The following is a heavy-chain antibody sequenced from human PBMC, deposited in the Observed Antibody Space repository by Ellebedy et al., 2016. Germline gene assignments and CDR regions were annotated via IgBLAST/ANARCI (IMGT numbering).Heavy chain of an antibody. Sequence: ASVKVSCKASGGTFSSYAISWVRQAPGQGLEWMGRIIPILGIANYAQKFQGRVTITADKSTSTAYMELSSLRSEDTAVYYCARGKENGDYDSGFDYWGQGTLVTVSS. J-gene: IGHJ4*02. V-gene: IGHV1-69*04. D-gene: IGHD4-17*01. CDR3: ARGKENGDYDSGFDY. CDR2: IIPILGIA. CDR1: GGTFSSYA.